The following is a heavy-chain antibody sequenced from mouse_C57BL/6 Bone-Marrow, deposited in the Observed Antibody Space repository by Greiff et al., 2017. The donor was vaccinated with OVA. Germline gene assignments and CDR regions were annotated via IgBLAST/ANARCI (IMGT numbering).Heavy chain of an antibody. CDR3: ARGYYGSSWGAWFAY. CDR2: IYPGSGST. V-gene: IGHV1-55*01. Sequence: VQLQQPGAELVKPGASVKMSCKASGYTFPGYWLTWVKQRPGQGLEGIGDIYPGSGSTNYNEKFKSKATLTVDTSSSTAYMQLSSLTSEDSAVYYCARGYYGSSWGAWFAYWGQGTLVTVSA. D-gene: IGHD1-1*01. CDR1: GYTFPGYW. J-gene: IGHJ3*01.